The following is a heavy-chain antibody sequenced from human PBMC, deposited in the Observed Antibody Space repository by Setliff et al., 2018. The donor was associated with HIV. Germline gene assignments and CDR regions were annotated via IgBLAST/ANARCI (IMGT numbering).Heavy chain of an antibody. J-gene: IGHJ5*01. CDR1: GGSFSGYY. CDR3: ARHATYYNFFES. V-gene: IGHV4-34*01. CDR2: INDSGST. D-gene: IGHD3-10*01. Sequence: SETLSLTCAVYGGSFSGYYWSWIRQPPGKGLEWIGEINDSGSTNYNPSLKSRVTISVDTSKNQFSLNLTSVTAADRAIYYCARHATYYNFFESWGQGTLVTVSS.